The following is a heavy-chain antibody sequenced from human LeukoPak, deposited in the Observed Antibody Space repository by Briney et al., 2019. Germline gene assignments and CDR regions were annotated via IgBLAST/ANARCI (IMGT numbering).Heavy chain of an antibody. CDR3: AREGSSGYSGYCDL. J-gene: IGHJ2*01. CDR2: VSSSSSYT. D-gene: IGHD3-22*01. V-gene: IGHV3-11*05. Sequence: PGGSLRLSCAASGFPFSNYYMSWIRQAPGKGLEWVSYVSSSSSYTNYADSVKGRFTISRDNAKNSLYLQMNSLRAEDTAVYYCAREGSSGYSGYCDLWGRGTLVTVSS. CDR1: GFPFSNYY.